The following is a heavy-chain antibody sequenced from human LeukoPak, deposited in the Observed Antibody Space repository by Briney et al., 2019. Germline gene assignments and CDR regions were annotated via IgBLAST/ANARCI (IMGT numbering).Heavy chain of an antibody. CDR3: AKDVSLKWFDL. Sequence: QTGGSLRLSCAASGFTFSTYAMHWVRQAPGKGLEWVAVISYDGSNKYYADSVKGRFTISRDNSKNTLYLQMNTLRAEDTAVYYCAKDVSLKWFDLWGQGTLVTVSS. V-gene: IGHV3-30*18. CDR1: GFTFSTYA. CDR2: ISYDGSNK. J-gene: IGHJ5*02.